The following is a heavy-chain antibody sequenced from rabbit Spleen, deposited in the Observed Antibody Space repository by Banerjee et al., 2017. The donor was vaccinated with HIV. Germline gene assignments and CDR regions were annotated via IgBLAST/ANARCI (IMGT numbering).Heavy chain of an antibody. D-gene: IGHD1-1*01. J-gene: IGHJ4*01. CDR2: INAVTGKA. CDR3: ARDLVGVIGWNFNL. CDR1: GFSFSDKAV. Sequence: QEQLVESGGGLVRPEGSLKLSCTASGFSFSDKAVMCWVRQAPGKGLQWIACINAVTGKAVYATWAKGRFTFSKTSSTTVTLQMTGLTAADTATYLCARDLVGVIGWNFNLWGQGTLVTVS. V-gene: IGHV1S45*01.